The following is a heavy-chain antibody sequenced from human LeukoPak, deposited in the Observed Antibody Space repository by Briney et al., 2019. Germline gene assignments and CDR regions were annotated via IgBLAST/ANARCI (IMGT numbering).Heavy chain of an antibody. Sequence: PGASVKVSCKASGYTFTGYYMHWVRQAPGQGLEWMGWNNPNSGGTNYAQKFQGRVTMTRDTSISTAYMELSRLRSDDTAVYYCARGSDDFWSGYSPSYWGQGTLVTVSS. J-gene: IGHJ4*02. CDR1: GYTFTGYY. V-gene: IGHV1-2*02. CDR3: ARGSDDFWSGYSPSY. D-gene: IGHD3-3*01. CDR2: NNPNSGGT.